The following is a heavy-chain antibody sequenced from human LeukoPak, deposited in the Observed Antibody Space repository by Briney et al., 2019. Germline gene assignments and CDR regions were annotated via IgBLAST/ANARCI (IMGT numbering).Heavy chain of an antibody. Sequence: GASAKVSCKASGYTFTSYDINWVRQATGQGLEWMGWMNPNSGNTGYAQKFQGRVTMTRNTSISTAYMELSSLRSEDTAVYYCATFYDILTGYHIDYWGQGTLVTVSS. J-gene: IGHJ4*02. CDR1: GYTFTSYD. V-gene: IGHV1-8*01. CDR2: MNPNSGNT. CDR3: ATFYDILTGYHIDY. D-gene: IGHD3-9*01.